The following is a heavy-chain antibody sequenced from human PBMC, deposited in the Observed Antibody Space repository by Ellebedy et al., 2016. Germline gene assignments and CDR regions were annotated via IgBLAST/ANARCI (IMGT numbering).Heavy chain of an antibody. CDR1: GGSVSSDY. J-gene: IGHJ3*01. Sequence: GSLRLSCNVSGGSVSSDYWNWIRRPPGKGLEWIGYVFHTGTTNYNPSLKSRVTMSVDTSKSQFSLGLTSVTAADTAVYYCAKWNGGWYAFDVWGQGTMVTVSS. D-gene: IGHD6-19*01. V-gene: IGHV4-59*02. CDR3: AKWNGGWYAFDV. CDR2: VFHTGTT.